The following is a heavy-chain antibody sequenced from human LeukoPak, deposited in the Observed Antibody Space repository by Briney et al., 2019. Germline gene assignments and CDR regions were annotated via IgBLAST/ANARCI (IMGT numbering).Heavy chain of an antibody. D-gene: IGHD5-12*01. CDR1: GGSISSSSYY. V-gene: IGHV4-39*01. CDR3: ARLGYSGYDLDY. CDR2: IYYSGST. Sequence: PSETLSLTCTVSGGSISSSSYYWGWIRQPPGKGLEWIGCIYYSGSTYYNPSLKSRVTISVDTSKNQFSLKLSSVTAADTAVYYCARLGYSGYDLDYWGQGTLVTVSS. J-gene: IGHJ4*02.